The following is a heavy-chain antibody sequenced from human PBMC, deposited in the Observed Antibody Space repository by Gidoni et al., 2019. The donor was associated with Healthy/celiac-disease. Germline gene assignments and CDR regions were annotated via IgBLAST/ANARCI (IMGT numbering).Heavy chain of an antibody. V-gene: IGHV3-33*01. CDR1: GFTFSSYG. J-gene: IGHJ6*03. Sequence: QVQLVESGGGVVQPGRSLRLSCAASGFTFSSYGMHWVRQAPGKGLEWVAVIWYDGSNKYYADSVKGRFTISRDNSKNTLYLQMNSLRAEDTAVYYCARDPTYDFWSGYYAADYYYYYMDVWGKGTTVTVSS. D-gene: IGHD3-3*01. CDR3: ARDPTYDFWSGYYAADYYYYYMDV. CDR2: IWYDGSNK.